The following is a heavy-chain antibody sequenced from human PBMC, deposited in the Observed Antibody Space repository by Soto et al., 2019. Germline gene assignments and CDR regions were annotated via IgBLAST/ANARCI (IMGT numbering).Heavy chain of an antibody. CDR1: GGTFSTYA. Sequence: SVMVSCKASGGTFSTYASSWVRQAPVQGLEWMGGIIPIFGTANYAQKFQGRVTITADESTSTAYMELSSLRSEDTAVYYCATFGGITMVRGTNWFDPWGQGTLVTVSS. D-gene: IGHD3-10*01. V-gene: IGHV1-69*13. J-gene: IGHJ5*02. CDR3: ATFGGITMVRGTNWFDP. CDR2: IIPIFGTA.